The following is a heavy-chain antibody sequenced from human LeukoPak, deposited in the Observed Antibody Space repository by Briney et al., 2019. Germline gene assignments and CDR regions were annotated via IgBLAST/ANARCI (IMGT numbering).Heavy chain of an antibody. CDR1: GFTFSSYA. J-gene: IGHJ4*02. V-gene: IGHV3-23*01. CDR3: ARGGYYGSGRYYFDS. CDR2: ISGSGGRT. D-gene: IGHD3-3*01. Sequence: GGSLRLSCAASGFTFSSYAMSWVRQAPGKGLEWVSNISGSGGRTYYADSVKGRFTISRDNAKNTLHLQMNSPRAEDTAVYYCARGGYYGSGRYYFDSWGQGTLVTVSS.